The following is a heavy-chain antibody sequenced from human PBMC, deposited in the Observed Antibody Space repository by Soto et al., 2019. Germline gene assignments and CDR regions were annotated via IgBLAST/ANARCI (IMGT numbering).Heavy chain of an antibody. J-gene: IGHJ4*02. V-gene: IGHV3-23*01. Sequence: PGGSLRLSCAASGFTFSNYVMSWVRQAPGKGLEWVSTMSAGSDATYYTDSVKGRFTISRDNSKNTLYLQMNGLRAEDTAIYYCAKVFRQGQLAYYYFDYWGQGTLVTASS. CDR2: MSAGSDAT. CDR1: GFTFSNYV. D-gene: IGHD3-10*01. CDR3: AKVFRQGQLAYYYFDY.